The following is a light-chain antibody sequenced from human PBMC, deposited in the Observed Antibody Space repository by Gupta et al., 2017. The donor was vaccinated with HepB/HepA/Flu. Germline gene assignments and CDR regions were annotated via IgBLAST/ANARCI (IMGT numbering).Light chain of an antibody. CDR2: EVS. CDR3: CSYAGSSTGV. V-gene: IGLV2-23*02. Sequence: PGQSITISCTGTSSDVGSYNLVSWYQQHPGKAPKLMIYEVSKRPSGVSNRFSGSKSGNTASLTISGLQAEDEADYYCCSYAGSSTGVFGGGTKLTVL. J-gene: IGLJ3*02. CDR1: SSDVGSYNL.